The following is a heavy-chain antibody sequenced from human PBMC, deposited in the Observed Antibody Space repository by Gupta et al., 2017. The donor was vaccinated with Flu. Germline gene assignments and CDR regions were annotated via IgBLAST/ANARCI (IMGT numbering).Heavy chain of an antibody. CDR2: ISRSSTTI. CDR3: ARVFGVAGFDY. J-gene: IGHJ4*02. CDR1: GFIFNNYN. D-gene: IGHD3-3*01. Sequence: DVQLVESGGGLIQPGGSLRLSCVATGFIFNNYNMYWVRQAPGKGLEWVSYISRSSTTIYYADAVKGRFTISRDDAENSLYLQMNSLRDDDTAMYYCARVFGVAGFDYWGQGTLVTVSA. V-gene: IGHV3-48*02.